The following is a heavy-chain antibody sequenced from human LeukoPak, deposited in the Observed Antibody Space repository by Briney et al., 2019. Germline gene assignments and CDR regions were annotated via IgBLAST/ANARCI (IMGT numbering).Heavy chain of an antibody. V-gene: IGHV3-21*01. CDR2: ISGSSSYI. CDR1: GFTFSSYS. D-gene: IGHD6-13*01. Sequence: GGSLRLSCAASGFTFSSYSMNWVRQAPGKGLEWVSSISGSSSYIYYADSVKGRFTISRDNAKNSLYLQMNSLRAEDTAVYYCARASKTWYSSSWSRPPSNWFDPWGQGTLVTVSS. CDR3: ARASKTWYSSSWSRPPSNWFDP. J-gene: IGHJ5*02.